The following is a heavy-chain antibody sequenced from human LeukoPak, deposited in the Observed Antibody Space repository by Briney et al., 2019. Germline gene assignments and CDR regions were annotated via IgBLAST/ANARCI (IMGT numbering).Heavy chain of an antibody. CDR2: ISYDGSNK. CDR3: ARDIRYCTNGVCYNYYYGMDA. CDR1: GFTFSSYA. D-gene: IGHD2-8*01. V-gene: IGHV3-30-3*01. J-gene: IGHJ6*02. Sequence: GRSLRLSCAASGFTFSSYAMHWVRQAPGKGLEWVAVISYDGSNKYYADSVKGRFTISRDNSKNTLYLQMNSLRAEDTAVYYCARDIRYCTNGVCYNYYYGMDAWGQGTTVTVSS.